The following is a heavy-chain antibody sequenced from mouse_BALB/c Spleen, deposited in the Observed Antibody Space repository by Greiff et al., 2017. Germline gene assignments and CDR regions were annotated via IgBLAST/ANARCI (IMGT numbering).Heavy chain of an antibody. V-gene: IGHV3-2*02. Sequence: VQLKHSGPGLVKPSQSLSLTCTVTGYSITSDYAWNWIRQFPGNILEWMGYISYSGSTSYNPSLKSRISITRDTSKIQFFLQLNSVTTEDTATYYCARAMDYWGQGTSVTVSS. J-gene: IGHJ4*01. CDR3: ARAMDY. CDR1: GYSITSDYA. CDR2: ISYSGST.